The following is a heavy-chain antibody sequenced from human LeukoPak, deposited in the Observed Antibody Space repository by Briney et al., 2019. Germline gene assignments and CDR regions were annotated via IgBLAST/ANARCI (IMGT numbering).Heavy chain of an antibody. CDR3: AESLTDGWGSYYFDY. Sequence: PGGSLRLSCAASGFTFSNYAMSWVRQVPGRGLEWVSTISSRGDSTYDADSVKGRFTISRDNSKNTLYMQMNSLRAEDTAVYYCAESLTDGWGSYYFDYWGQGTLVTVSS. CDR1: GFTFSNYA. J-gene: IGHJ4*02. D-gene: IGHD3-16*01. CDR2: ISSRGDST. V-gene: IGHV3-23*01.